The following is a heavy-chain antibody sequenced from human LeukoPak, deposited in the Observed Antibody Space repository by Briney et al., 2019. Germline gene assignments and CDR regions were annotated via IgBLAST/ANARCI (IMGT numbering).Heavy chain of an antibody. Sequence: GACLRLACAASGFTFSSYEMNWVRQAPGKGLGWVSYISSSGSTIYYADSVKGRFTISRVNAKNSLYLQMIRMRAEDTAVYYCESDFLYYCSGSYNGFDPWGQGTLVTVSS. CDR1: GFTFSSYE. D-gene: IGHD3-10*01. CDR2: ISSSGSTI. CDR3: ESDFLYYCSGSYNGFDP. J-gene: IGHJ5*02. V-gene: IGHV3-48*03.